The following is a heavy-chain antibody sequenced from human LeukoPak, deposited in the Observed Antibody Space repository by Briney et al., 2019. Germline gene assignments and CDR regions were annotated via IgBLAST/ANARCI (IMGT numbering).Heavy chain of an antibody. J-gene: IGHJ4*02. CDR3: AKGYYDYVWGSYYFDY. Sequence: PGGSLGLSCAASGFTFSSYAMSWVRQAPGKGLEWVSAISGSGGSTYYADSVKGRFTISRDNSRDTLDLQMNSLRAEDTAVYYCAKGYYDYVWGSYYFDYWGQGTLVTVSS. V-gene: IGHV3-23*01. CDR2: ISGSGGST. CDR1: GFTFSSYA. D-gene: IGHD3-16*01.